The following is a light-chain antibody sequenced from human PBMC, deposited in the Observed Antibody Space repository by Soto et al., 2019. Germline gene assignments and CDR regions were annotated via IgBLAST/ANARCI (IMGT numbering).Light chain of an antibody. CDR3: QQNNNWPWT. Sequence: EIVMTQSPATLSVSPGGRATLSCRASQSISDTLAWYQQKPGQAPRLLIHGASTRATGFPARFSGSGSGTDFTLTISSLQSVDFAVYYCQQNNNWPWTFGQGTKVEIK. J-gene: IGKJ1*01. CDR1: QSISDT. CDR2: GAS. V-gene: IGKV3-15*01.